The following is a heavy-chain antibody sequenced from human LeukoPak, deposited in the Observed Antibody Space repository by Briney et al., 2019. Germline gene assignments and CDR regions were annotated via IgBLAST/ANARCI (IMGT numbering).Heavy chain of an antibody. D-gene: IGHD3-10*01. CDR3: ARVEEGYGSGRRENYYYYYMDV. CDR2: IYYSGST. Sequence: SETLSLTCTVSGGSITSYYWSWIRQPPGKGLEWIGYIYYSGSTNYNPSLKSRVTISVDRSKNQFSLKLRSVIAADTAVYYCARVEEGYGSGRRENYYYYYMDVWGKGTTVTISS. CDR1: GGSITSYY. J-gene: IGHJ6*03. V-gene: IGHV4-59*01.